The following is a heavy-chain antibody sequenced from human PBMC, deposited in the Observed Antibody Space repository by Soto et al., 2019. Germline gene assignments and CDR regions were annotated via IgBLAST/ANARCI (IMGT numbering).Heavy chain of an antibody. V-gene: IGHV3-48*02. Sequence: PGGSLRLSCAASGFIFRSYSMNWVRQAPGKGLDWISYITSTSSPKYYADSVKGRFTISRDNAKNSLYLQIDSLRDDDTAVYYCARVGTGLYGMDVWGQGNTVTVSS. CDR1: GFIFRSYS. CDR2: ITSTSSPK. CDR3: ARVGTGLYGMDV. J-gene: IGHJ6*02.